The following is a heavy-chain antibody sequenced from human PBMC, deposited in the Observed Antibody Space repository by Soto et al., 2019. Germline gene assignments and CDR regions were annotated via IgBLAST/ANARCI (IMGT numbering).Heavy chain of an antibody. Sequence: VDYGYSVDLCWSWIRQPPGKGLEWIGEINHSGNTNYNPSLKSRVTISVDTSKNQFSLRLSSVTAADTAFYSCATVAGGDYVDYWGQGTLVTVSS. CDR3: ATVAGGDYVDY. D-gene: IGHD6-25*01. CDR2: INHSGNT. J-gene: IGHJ4*02. CDR1: YGYSVDLC. V-gene: IGHV4-34*01.